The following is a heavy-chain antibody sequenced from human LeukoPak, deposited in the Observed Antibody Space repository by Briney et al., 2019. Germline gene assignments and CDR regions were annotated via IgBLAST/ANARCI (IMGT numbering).Heavy chain of an antibody. CDR2: INPNSGGT. CDR3: ASSRGP. D-gene: IGHD3-10*01. CDR1: GYTFTGYY. Sequence: ASVKVSCKASGYTFTGYYMHWVRQAPGQGLEWMGWINPNSGGTNYAQKFQGRVTITADESTSTAYMELSSLRSEDTAVYYCASSRGPWGQGTLVTVSS. J-gene: IGHJ5*02. V-gene: IGHV1-2*02.